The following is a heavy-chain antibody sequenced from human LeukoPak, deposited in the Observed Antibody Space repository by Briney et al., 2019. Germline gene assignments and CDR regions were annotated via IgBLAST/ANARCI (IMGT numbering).Heavy chain of an antibody. CDR1: GFIFSTYA. CDR2: ISGSGGST. D-gene: IGHD6-13*01. V-gene: IGHV3-23*01. J-gene: IGHJ4*02. Sequence: GGSLRLSCAASGFIFSTYAMSWVRQAPGKGLQWVSGISGSGGSTYYADSVKGRFTISRDNSKNTLYLQMNGLRAEDTAVYYCATGYSSSWYAFADYWGQGTLVTVSS. CDR3: ATGYSSSWYAFADY.